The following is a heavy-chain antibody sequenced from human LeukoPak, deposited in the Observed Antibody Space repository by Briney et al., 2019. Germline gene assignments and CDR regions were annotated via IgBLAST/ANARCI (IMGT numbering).Heavy chain of an antibody. V-gene: IGHV3-33*01. J-gene: IGHJ3*02. CDR1: GFTFSSYG. Sequence: GGSLRPSCAASGFTFSSYGMHWVRQAPGKGLEWVAVIWYDGSNKYYADSVKGRFTISRDNSKNTLYLQMNSLRAEDTAVYYCARAVHYYDSSGYHDAFDIWGQGTMVTVSS. D-gene: IGHD3-22*01. CDR2: IWYDGSNK. CDR3: ARAVHYYDSSGYHDAFDI.